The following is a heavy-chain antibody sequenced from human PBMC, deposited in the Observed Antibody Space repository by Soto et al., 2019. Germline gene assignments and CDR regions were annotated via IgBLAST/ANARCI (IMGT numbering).Heavy chain of an antibody. CDR3: ARDLDRYSGYDSPYYFDY. J-gene: IGHJ4*02. CDR1: GFTFSSYS. Sequence: PGGSLRLSCAASGFTFSSYSMNWVRQAPGKGLEWVSYISSSSSTIYYADSVKGRFTISRDNAKNSLYLQMNSLRDEDTAVYYSARDLDRYSGYDSPYYFDYWGQGTLVTVSS. D-gene: IGHD5-12*01. CDR2: ISSSSSTI. V-gene: IGHV3-48*02.